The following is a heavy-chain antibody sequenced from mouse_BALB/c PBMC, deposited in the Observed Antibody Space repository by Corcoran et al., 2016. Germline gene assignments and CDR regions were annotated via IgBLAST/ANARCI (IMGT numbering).Heavy chain of an antibody. Sequence: EVQLQQAGPELVKPGASVKISCKASGYTFTDYNMHWVKQSHGKSLEWIGYIYPYNGGTGYNQKFKSKATLTVDNSSSTAYMELRSLTSEDSAVYYCVGYYNAMDYWGQGTSVTVSS. CDR2: IYPYNGGT. J-gene: IGHJ4*01. CDR1: GYTFTDYN. D-gene: IGHD2-2*01. V-gene: IGHV1S29*02. CDR3: VGYYNAMDY.